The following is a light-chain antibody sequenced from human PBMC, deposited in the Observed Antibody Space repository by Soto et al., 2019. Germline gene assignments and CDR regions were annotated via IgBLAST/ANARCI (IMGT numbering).Light chain of an antibody. CDR1: SSDVGGYNY. J-gene: IGLJ2*01. Sequence: QSALTQPASVSGSPGQSITISCTGTSSDVGGYNYVSWYQQHPGKAPKLMIYEVSNRPSGVSNRFSGSKSGNTASLTISGLQAEDEADFYCSTYTSNSTLVFGGATKLTVL. CDR3: STYTSNSTLV. CDR2: EVS. V-gene: IGLV2-14*01.